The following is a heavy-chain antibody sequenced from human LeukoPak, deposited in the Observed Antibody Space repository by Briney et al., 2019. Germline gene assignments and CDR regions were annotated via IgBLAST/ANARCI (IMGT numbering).Heavy chain of an antibody. CDR2: IYHGGNT. Sequence: PSQTLSLTCAVSGGSISSGGYSWSWIRQPSGKGLEWIGYIYHGGNTYYNPSLKSRVTISVDRSKNQFSLKLSSVTAADTAVYYCARGAMVRGRWGSGLDYWGQGTLVTVSS. V-gene: IGHV4-30-2*01. CDR1: GGSISSGGYS. J-gene: IGHJ4*02. D-gene: IGHD3-10*01. CDR3: ARGAMVRGRWGSGLDY.